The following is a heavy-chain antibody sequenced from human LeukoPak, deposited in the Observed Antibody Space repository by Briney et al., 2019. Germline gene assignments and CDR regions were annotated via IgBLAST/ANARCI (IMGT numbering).Heavy chain of an antibody. CDR1: GYIFTGYY. D-gene: IGHD3-10*01. J-gene: IGHJ4*02. Sequence: GASVKVSCKASGYIFTGYYIHWVRQAPGQGLEWMGRINPHSADTNYAQKFQDRVTMTRDTSISTAYMELSRLRSDDTAVYYCASGGADYGSGSYYKSDYWGQGTLVTVSS. CDR3: ASGGADYGSGSYYKSDY. CDR2: INPHSADT. V-gene: IGHV1-2*06.